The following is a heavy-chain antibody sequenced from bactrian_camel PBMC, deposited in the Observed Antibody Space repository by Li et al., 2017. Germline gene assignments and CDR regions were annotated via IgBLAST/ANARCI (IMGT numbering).Heavy chain of an antibody. CDR1: GFAFSYYA. CDR2: IRRDGDE. D-gene: IGHD2*01. CDR3: AADSTYGAYCGAIQESFAF. V-gene: IGHV3S31*01. J-gene: IGHJ6*01. Sequence: DVQLVESGGGLVQPGGSLRLSCAASGFAFSYYAMSWVRQAPGKAREGIAGIRRDGDEYYAGSAKGRFTISQDAAKKTVYLQMSNLKPEDTGIYYCAADSTYGAYCGAIQESFAFWGQGTQVTVS.